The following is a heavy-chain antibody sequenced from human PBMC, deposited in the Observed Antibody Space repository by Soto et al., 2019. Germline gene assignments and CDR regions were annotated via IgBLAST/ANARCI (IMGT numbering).Heavy chain of an antibody. Sequence: ASVKVSCKASGYTFTSYYIHWVRQAPGQGLEWMGIINPSGGSTTYAQKFQGRVTMTRDTSTSTAYMELSSLRSDDTAVYYCAREDYSNYDWFDPWGQGTLVTVSS. J-gene: IGHJ5*02. CDR3: AREDYSNYDWFDP. CDR1: GYTFTSYY. CDR2: INPSGGST. V-gene: IGHV1-46*01. D-gene: IGHD4-4*01.